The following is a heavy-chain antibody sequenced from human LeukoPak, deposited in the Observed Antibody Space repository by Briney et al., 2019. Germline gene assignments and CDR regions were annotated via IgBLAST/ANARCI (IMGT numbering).Heavy chain of an antibody. CDR3: ARSSDWDFDY. CDR1: GYNFNKFW. D-gene: IGHD6-19*01. CDR2: TYPDDSDT. V-gene: IGHV5-51*01. J-gene: IGHJ4*02. Sequence: GESLKISCKASGYNFNKFWIGWVRQMPGKGLECMGITYPDDSDTGYSPSFQGQITISADKSTTTAFLQWNSLKASDTAMYYCARSSDWDFDYWGQGTLVTVSS.